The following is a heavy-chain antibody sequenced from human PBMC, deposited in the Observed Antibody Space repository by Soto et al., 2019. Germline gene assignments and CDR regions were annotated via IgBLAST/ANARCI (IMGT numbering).Heavy chain of an antibody. CDR3: ARQPYNWNYPIFDY. CDR2: IYYSGST. D-gene: IGHD1-7*01. V-gene: IGHV4-39*01. CDR1: GGSISSSSYY. Sequence: QLQLQESGPGLVKPSETLSLTCTVSGGSISSSSYYWGWIRQPPGKGLEWIGSIYYSGSTYYNPSLNRRLTISVDTSKYQFSLKLSSVTAADTAGYYCARQPYNWNYPIFDYWGQGTLVTVSS. J-gene: IGHJ4*02.